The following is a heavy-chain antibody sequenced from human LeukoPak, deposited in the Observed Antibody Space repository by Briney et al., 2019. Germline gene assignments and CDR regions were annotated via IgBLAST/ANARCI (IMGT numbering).Heavy chain of an antibody. V-gene: IGHV4-34*01. Sequence: SETLSLTCAVYGGSFSGYYWSWIRQPPGKGLEWFGEINHSGSTNYNPSLKSRVTISVDTSKNQFSLKLSSVTAADTAVYYCARTDYYDSSGYFDYWGQGTLVTVSS. J-gene: IGHJ4*02. D-gene: IGHD3-22*01. CDR1: GGSFSGYY. CDR3: ARTDYYDSSGYFDY. CDR2: INHSGST.